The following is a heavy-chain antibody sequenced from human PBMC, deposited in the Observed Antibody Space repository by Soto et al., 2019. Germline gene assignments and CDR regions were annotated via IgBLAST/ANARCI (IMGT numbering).Heavy chain of an antibody. CDR3: AKSLRITGTFDY. D-gene: IGHD1-20*01. CDR2: ISYDGSNK. J-gene: IGHJ4*02. CDR1: GFTFSSYG. Sequence: PGGSLRLSCAASGFTFSSYGMHWVRQPPGKGLEWVAVISYDGSNKYYADSVKGRFTISRDNSKNTLYLQMNSLRAEDTAVSYCAKSLRITGTFDYWGQGTLVTVSS. V-gene: IGHV3-30*18.